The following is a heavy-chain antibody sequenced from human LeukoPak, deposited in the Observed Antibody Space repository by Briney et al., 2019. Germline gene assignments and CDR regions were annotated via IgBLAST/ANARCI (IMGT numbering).Heavy chain of an antibody. D-gene: IGHD5-18*01. CDR2: ISSSSNTI. CDR3: ARGGPDTAMDY. CDR1: GFTFSSYS. Sequence: GGSLRLSCAASGFTFSSYSMNWVRQAPGKGLEWVSYISSSSNTIKYADSVKGRFTISRDNAKNSLYLQMNSLRAEDTALYHCARGGPDTAMDYWGQGTLVTVSS. J-gene: IGHJ4*02. V-gene: IGHV3-48*01.